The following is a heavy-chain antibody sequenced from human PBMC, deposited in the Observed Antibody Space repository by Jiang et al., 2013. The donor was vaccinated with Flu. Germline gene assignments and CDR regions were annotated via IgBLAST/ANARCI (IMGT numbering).Heavy chain of an antibody. CDR1: GGSISSGDYY. J-gene: IGHJ4*02. D-gene: IGHD4-17*01. CDR2: IYYSGST. CDR3: ARGTLNGDYFDY. V-gene: IGHV4-30-4*01. Sequence: GLVKPSQTLSLTCTVSGGSISSGDYYWSWIRQPPGRGLEWIGYIYYSGSTYYNPSLKSRVTISVDTSKNQFSLKLSSVTAADTAVYYCARGTLNGDYFDYWGQGTLVTVSS.